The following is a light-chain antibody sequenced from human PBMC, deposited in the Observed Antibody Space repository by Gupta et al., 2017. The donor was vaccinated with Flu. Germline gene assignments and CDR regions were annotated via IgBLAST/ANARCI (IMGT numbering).Light chain of an antibody. V-gene: IGKV3-11*01. CDR3: QRRSSWPLT. Sequence: EIVLTQSPATLSLSPGERATLSCRASQSVSGYLAWYQQRPGQVPRLLIYDASNRSTGIPARFSGGGSGTDFTLTIRILDTEDFAVYYFQRRSSWPLTFGGGTKVEIK. J-gene: IGKJ4*01. CDR2: DAS. CDR1: QSVSGY.